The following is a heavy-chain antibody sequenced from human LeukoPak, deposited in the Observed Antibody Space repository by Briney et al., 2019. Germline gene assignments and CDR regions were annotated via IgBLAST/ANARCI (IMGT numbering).Heavy chain of an antibody. CDR3: AKLIAVAGTDDY. CDR2: ISDSGGST. D-gene: IGHD6-19*01. J-gene: IGHJ4*02. V-gene: IGHV3-23*01. CDR1: GFTFSSNA. Sequence: GGSLRLSCAASGFTFSSNAMSWVRQAPGKGLEWVSAISDSGGSTYYADSVRGRFTISRDNSMNTLYLQMNSLRAGDTAVYFCAKLIAVAGTDDYWGQGTLVTVSS.